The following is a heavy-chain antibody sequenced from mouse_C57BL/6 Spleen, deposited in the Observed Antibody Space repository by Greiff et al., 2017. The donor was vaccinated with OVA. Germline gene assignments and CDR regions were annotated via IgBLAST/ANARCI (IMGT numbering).Heavy chain of an antibody. V-gene: IGHV1-53*01. Sequence: QVQLQQPGTELVKPGASVKLSCKASGYTFTSYWMHWVKQRPGQGLEWIGNINPSNGGTNSNEKFKSKATLTVDKSSSTAYMQLSSLTSEDSAVYYCARSDYYGSSYDYAMDYWGQGTSVTVSS. J-gene: IGHJ4*01. CDR3: ARSDYYGSSYDYAMDY. CDR2: INPSNGGT. D-gene: IGHD1-1*01. CDR1: GYTFTSYW.